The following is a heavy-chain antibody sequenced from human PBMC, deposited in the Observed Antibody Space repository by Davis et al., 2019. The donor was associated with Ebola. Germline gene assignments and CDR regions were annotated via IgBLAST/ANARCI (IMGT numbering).Heavy chain of an antibody. J-gene: IGHJ4*02. CDR1: GGSFSGYY. Sequence: SETLSLTCAVYGGSFSGYYWSWIRQPPGKGLEWIGEINHSGSTNYHPSPKSRVTISVDTSKNQFSLKLSSVTAADTAVYYCARAVPAAATYYFDYWGQGTLVTVSS. CDR2: INHSGST. D-gene: IGHD2-2*01. CDR3: ARAVPAAATYYFDY. V-gene: IGHV4-34*01.